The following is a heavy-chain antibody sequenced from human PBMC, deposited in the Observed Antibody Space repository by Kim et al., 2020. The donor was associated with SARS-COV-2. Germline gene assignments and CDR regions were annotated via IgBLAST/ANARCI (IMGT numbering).Heavy chain of an antibody. CDR2: NT. Sequence: NTNYAQKLQGRVTMTTDTSTSTAYMELRSLRSDDTAVYYCARGGQRWFDPWGQGTLVTVSS. CDR3: ARGGQRWFDP. V-gene: IGHV1-18*01. J-gene: IGHJ5*02.